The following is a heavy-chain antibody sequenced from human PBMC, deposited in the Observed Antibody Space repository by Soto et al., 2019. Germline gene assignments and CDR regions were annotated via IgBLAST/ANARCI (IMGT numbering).Heavy chain of an antibody. J-gene: IGHJ6*02. Sequence: AAVKVSCKASGYSFTSYAIYWVRQAPGQRLEWTGWINAGNGNTKYSQKLQGRVTFTGDTSASTAHMELSSLRSEDTAVYFCARGVENIVVVLDVFGYYGMDVWG. D-gene: IGHD2-2*01. V-gene: IGHV1-3*01. CDR3: ARGVENIVVVLDVFGYYGMDV. CDR2: INAGNGNT. CDR1: GYSFTSYA.